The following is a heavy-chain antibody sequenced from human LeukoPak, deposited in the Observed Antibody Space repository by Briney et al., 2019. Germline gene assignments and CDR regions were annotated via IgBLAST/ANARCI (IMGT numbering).Heavy chain of an antibody. V-gene: IGHV3-7*01. CDR2: IKQDGSEK. D-gene: IGHD2-2*01. CDR1: GFTFSSYW. CDR3: ASSGYCSSTSCYPYYYYYMDV. J-gene: IGHJ6*03. Sequence: AGGSLRLSCAASGFTFSSYWMSWVRQAPGKGLEWVANIKQDGSEKYYVDSVKCRFTISRDNAKNSLYLQMNSLRAEDTAVYYCASSGYCSSTSCYPYYYYYMDVWGKGTTVTVSS.